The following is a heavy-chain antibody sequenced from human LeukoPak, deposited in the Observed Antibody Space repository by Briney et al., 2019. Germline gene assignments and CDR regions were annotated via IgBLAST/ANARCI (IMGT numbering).Heavy chain of an antibody. CDR2: ISSSGSTI. Sequence: GGSLRLSCAASGFPFSSYEMFWVRQAPGKGLEWVSYISSSGSTIYYADSVKGRFTISRDNAKKSLYLQMKSLRAEDTAVYYCARDYGGSSPFDYWGQGTLVTVSS. J-gene: IGHJ4*02. CDR3: ARDYGGSSPFDY. D-gene: IGHD4-23*01. V-gene: IGHV3-48*03. CDR1: GFPFSSYE.